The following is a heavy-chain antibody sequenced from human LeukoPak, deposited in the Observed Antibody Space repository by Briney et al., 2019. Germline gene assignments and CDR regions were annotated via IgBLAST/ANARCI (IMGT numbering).Heavy chain of an antibody. J-gene: IGHJ4*02. D-gene: IGHD1-14*01. CDR1: GFTVITND. CDR2: LYSDGNT. CDR3: ARGVEPLAANTLAY. V-gene: IGHV3-53*01. Sequence: GGSLRLSCAASGFTVITNDMTWVRQAPGKGLAWVSVLYSDGNTKYADSVQGRFTISRDNSKNTLYLEMNRLSPDDTAVYYCARGVEPLAANTLAYWGQGTLVTVSS.